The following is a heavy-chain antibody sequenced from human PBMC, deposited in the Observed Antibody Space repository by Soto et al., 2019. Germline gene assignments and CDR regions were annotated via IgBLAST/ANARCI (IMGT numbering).Heavy chain of an antibody. CDR3: ARDLAVLVYFGPLDY. CDR2: INAGNGNT. CDR1: GYTFTSYA. D-gene: IGHD2-8*01. J-gene: IGHJ4*02. V-gene: IGHV1-3*01. Sequence: ASVKVSCKASGYTFTSYAIHWVRQAPGQRLEWMGWINAGNGNTKYSQNFQGRVTMTSDTSTSTVYMELSSLTSEDTAVYYCARDLAVLVYFGPLDYWGQGTLVTVSS.